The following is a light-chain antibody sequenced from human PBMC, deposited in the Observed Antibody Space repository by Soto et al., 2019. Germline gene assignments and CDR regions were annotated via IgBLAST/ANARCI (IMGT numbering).Light chain of an antibody. CDR3: QQSHNWYT. V-gene: IGKV3-15*01. Sequence: EIVLTQSPATLSVSPGERATLSCRASQSVDTHLHWYQQKPGQAPRLLIYGASTRATGIPARFSGSGSGTEFTLTINCLQSEDCAVYYCQQSHNWYTFGQGTELEIK. CDR2: GAS. J-gene: IGKJ2*01. CDR1: QSVDTH.